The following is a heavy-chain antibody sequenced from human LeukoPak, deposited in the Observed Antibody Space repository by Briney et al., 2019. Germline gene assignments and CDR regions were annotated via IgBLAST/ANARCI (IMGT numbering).Heavy chain of an antibody. CDR1: GFTFSSYG. Sequence: GGSLRLSCAASGFTFSSYGMSWVRQAPGQGLEWVSTISNSGDATFYADAVKGRFTISRDNSKNTLYLQMYSLRAEDTAIYYCAKAPPYTKYFDYWGQGTLLTVSS. V-gene: IGHV3-23*01. J-gene: IGHJ4*02. D-gene: IGHD1-1*01. CDR2: ISNSGDAT. CDR3: AKAPPYTKYFDY.